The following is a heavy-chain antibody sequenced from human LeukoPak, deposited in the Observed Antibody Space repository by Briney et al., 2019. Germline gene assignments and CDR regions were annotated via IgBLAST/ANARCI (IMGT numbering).Heavy chain of an antibody. J-gene: IGHJ4*02. CDR3: TRHLSQFPFDY. Sequence: PGGSLRLSCAASGFTFSSYWMSWVRQAPGKGLEWVASISSSSSHIYHADSVKGRFTISRDNAKNSLYLQMNSLRAEDTAVYYCTRHLSQFPFDYWGQGTLVTVSS. CDR1: GFTFSSYW. V-gene: IGHV3-21*01. CDR2: ISSSSSHI. D-gene: IGHD5-24*01.